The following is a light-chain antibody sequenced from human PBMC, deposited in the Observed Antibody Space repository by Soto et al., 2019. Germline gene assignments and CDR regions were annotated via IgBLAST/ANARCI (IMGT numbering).Light chain of an antibody. CDR2: RNN. Sequence: QPVLTQPPSASGTPGQRVTISCSGSSSNIGSNYVYWYQQLPGTAPKLLIYRNNQRPSGVPDRFSGSKSDTSASLAISGLRSEDEADYYCAAWDDSLSGYVVFGGGTKLTVL. CDR3: AAWDDSLSGYVV. V-gene: IGLV1-47*01. CDR1: SSNIGSNY. J-gene: IGLJ2*01.